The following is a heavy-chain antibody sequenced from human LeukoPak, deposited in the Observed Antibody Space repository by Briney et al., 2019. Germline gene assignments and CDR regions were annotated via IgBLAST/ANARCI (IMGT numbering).Heavy chain of an antibody. CDR3: ARSLMTTVFDY. CDR2: ISSSSSYI. Sequence: GGSLRLSCAASGFTFSSYSMNWVRQAPGKGLEWVSSISSSSSYIYYADSVKGRFTISRDNAKNSLYLQMNSLRAEDTTVYYCARSLMTTVFDYWGQGTLVTVSS. V-gene: IGHV3-21*01. D-gene: IGHD4-17*01. J-gene: IGHJ4*02. CDR1: GFTFSSYS.